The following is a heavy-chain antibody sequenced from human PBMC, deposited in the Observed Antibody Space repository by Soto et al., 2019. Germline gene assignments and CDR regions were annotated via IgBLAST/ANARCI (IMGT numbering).Heavy chain of an antibody. CDR2: INHSGST. CDR1: GGSFGGYY. Sequence: SETLSLTCAVYGGSFGGYYWSWIRQPPGKGLEWIGEINHSGSTNYNPSLKSRVTISVDTSKNQFSLKLSSVTAADTAVYYCARPRGSSGYGALDIWGQGTMVTVSS. CDR3: ARPRGSSGYGALDI. V-gene: IGHV4-34*01. J-gene: IGHJ3*02. D-gene: IGHD5-12*01.